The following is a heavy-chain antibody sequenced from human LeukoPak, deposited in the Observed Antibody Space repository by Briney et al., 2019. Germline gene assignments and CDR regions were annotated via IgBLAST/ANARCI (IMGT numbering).Heavy chain of an antibody. D-gene: IGHD3-10*01. J-gene: IGHJ6*02. Sequence: GGSLRLSCAASGFTFSSYAMSWVRQAPGKGLEWVSAISGSGGSTYYADSVKGRFTISRDNSKNTLYLQMNSLRAEDTAVYYCAKVGGAAYYYYTGMDVWGQGTTVTVSS. CDR2: ISGSGGST. CDR3: AKVGGAAYYYYTGMDV. CDR1: GFTFSSYA. V-gene: IGHV3-23*01.